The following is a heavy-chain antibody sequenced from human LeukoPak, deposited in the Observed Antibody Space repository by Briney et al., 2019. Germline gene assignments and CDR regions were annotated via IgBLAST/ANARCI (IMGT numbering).Heavy chain of an antibody. D-gene: IGHD6-13*01. CDR2: IYYSGNT. J-gene: IGHJ1*01. V-gene: IGHV4-39*07. Sequence: SGTLSLTCSVSGGSIRSTTYYWGWIRQPPGKGLEWIGSIYYSGNTYYSPSLMSRVTISVDTSKNQFSLKLSSVTAADTAVYYCARGGSSWYAEYFQHWGQGTLVTVSS. CDR3: ARGGSSWYAEYFQH. CDR1: GGSIRSTTYY.